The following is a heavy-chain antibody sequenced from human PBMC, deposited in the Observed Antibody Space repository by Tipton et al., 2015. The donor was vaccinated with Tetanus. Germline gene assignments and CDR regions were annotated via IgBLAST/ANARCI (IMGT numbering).Heavy chain of an antibody. CDR2: IYTGGSA. Sequence: GSLRLSCAASGVTVSGNYMSWVRQAPGKGLEWVSVIYTGGSADYTDSVKGRFTISRDNSNNSLSLQMNSLRIDDTAVYYCAFRTNWRSSRGFDCWGQGILVTVSS. J-gene: IGHJ4*02. CDR3: AFRTNWRSSRGFDC. CDR1: GVTVSGNY. D-gene: IGHD1-20*01. V-gene: IGHV3-53*01.